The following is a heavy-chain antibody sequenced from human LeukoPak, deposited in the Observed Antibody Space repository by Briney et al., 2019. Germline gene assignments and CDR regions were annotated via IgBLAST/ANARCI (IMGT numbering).Heavy chain of an antibody. Sequence: PGGSLRLSCAASGFTFSSYSMNWVRQAPGKGLEWVSSISSSSSYIYYADSVKGRFTISRDNAKNSLYLQMNSLRAEDTAVYYCARDHGMLAAAFDIWGQGTMVTVSS. CDR2: ISSSSSYI. D-gene: IGHD6-13*01. V-gene: IGHV3-21*01. CDR3: ARDHGMLAAAFDI. CDR1: GFTFSSYS. J-gene: IGHJ3*02.